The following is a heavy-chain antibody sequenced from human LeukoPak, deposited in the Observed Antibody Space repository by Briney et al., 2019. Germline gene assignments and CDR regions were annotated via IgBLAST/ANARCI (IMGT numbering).Heavy chain of an antibody. V-gene: IGHV1-8*01. CDR2: MNPNSGNT. CDR3: ARGLRSPKCYYYYYMDV. J-gene: IGHJ6*03. CDR1: GYTFTSYD. Sequence: ASVTVSCKASGYTFTSYDINWVRQATGQGLEWMGWMNPNSGNTGYAQKLQGRVTMTRNTSISTAYMELSSLRSEDTAVYYCARGLRSPKCYYYYYMDVWGKGTTVTISS.